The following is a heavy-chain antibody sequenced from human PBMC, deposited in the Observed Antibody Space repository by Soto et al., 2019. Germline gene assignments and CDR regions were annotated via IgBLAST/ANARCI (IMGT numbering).Heavy chain of an antibody. CDR3: ATPPAALARPPFDLYYYGMDV. Sequence: GGSLRLSCAASGFTFSSYAMSWVRQAPGKGLEWVSAISGSGGSTYYADSVKGRFTISRDNSKNTLYLQMNSLRAEDTAVYYCATPPAALARPPFDLYYYGMDVWGQGTTVTVSS. CDR2: ISGSGGST. V-gene: IGHV3-23*01. J-gene: IGHJ6*02. CDR1: GFTFSSYA. D-gene: IGHD2-2*01.